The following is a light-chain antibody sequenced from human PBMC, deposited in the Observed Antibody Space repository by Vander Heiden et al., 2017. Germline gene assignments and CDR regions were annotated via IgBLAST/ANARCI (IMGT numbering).Light chain of an antibody. J-gene: IGLJ3*02. Sequence: QSVLTQPPSASGTPGQRVTIPCSGSSSNIGRNTVNWYQQLPGTAPKLLIYSNNQRPSGVPDRFSGSKSGTSASLAISGRQSEDEADYYCAAWDDSLNGWVFGGGTKLTVL. CDR3: AAWDDSLNGWV. V-gene: IGLV1-44*01. CDR2: SNN. CDR1: SSNIGRNT.